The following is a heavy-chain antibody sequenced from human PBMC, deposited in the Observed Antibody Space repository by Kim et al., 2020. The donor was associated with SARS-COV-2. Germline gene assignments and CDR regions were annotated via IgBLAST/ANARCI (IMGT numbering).Heavy chain of an antibody. CDR2: IRSKANNYAI. Sequence: GGSLRLSCAASGFTFSGSPLHWVRQASGKGLEWVGRIRSKANNYAIGYAASVKGRFTISRDDSRNTAYLAMNGLKTEDTAVYYCTRIPATALAFWDAFDILSQDTMVTVSS. J-gene: IGHJ3*02. CDR3: TRIPATALAFWDAFDI. D-gene: IGHD3-3*02. CDR1: GFTFSGSP. V-gene: IGHV3-73*01.